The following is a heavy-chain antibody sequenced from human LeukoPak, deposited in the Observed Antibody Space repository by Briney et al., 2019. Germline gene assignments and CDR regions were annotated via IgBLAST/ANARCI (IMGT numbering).Heavy chain of an antibody. V-gene: IGHV3-73*01. CDR3: TRLPDGITMMVVDTDY. Sequence: GGSLRLSCAASGFTFSGSAMHWVRQASGKGLEWVGRIRSKANSYATAYAASVKGRFTISRDDSKNTAYLQMNSLKTEDTAVYYCTRLPDGITMMVVDTDYWGQGTLVTVSS. CDR2: IRSKANSYAT. D-gene: IGHD3-22*01. J-gene: IGHJ4*02. CDR1: GFTFSGSA.